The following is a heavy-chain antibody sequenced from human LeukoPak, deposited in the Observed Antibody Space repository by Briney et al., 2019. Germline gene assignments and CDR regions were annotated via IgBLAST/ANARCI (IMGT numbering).Heavy chain of an antibody. CDR1: GYSFTSFW. D-gene: IGHD1-26*01. V-gene: IGHV5-51*01. Sequence: GESLQISCQGSGYSFTSFWIAWVRQMPGKGLEWMGIIHPGDSDTRYSPSFQGQVTISADKSISTAYLQWSSLKVSDTAMYYCARPPGYGSSSPLDYWGQGTLVTVSS. J-gene: IGHJ4*02. CDR3: ARPPGYGSSSPLDY. CDR2: IHPGDSDT.